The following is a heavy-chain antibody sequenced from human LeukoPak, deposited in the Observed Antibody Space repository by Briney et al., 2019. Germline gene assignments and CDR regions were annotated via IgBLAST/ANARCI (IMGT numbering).Heavy chain of an antibody. CDR2: IYTSGST. V-gene: IGHV4-61*02. CDR3: ARDGMDRYYYYGMDV. J-gene: IGHJ6*02. CDR1: GGSISSGSYY. D-gene: IGHD3-10*01. Sequence: SETLSLTCTVSGGSISSGSYYWSWIRQPAGKGLEWIGRIYTSGSTNYNPSLKSRVTISVDTSKNQFSLKLSSVTAADTAVYYCARDGMDRYYYYGMDVWGQGTTVTVSS.